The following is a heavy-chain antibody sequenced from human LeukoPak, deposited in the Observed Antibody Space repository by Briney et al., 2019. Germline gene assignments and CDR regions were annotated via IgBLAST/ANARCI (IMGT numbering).Heavy chain of an antibody. J-gene: IGHJ3*01. Sequence: PGGSLRLSCAASGFTVSGSYMSWIRQAPGKGLEWVSILYSVGTIYYGDSVKGRFTISRDNSKNTLYLQMNSLRVEDAAVYYCARLVVDSHAFDVWGQGTMVTVSS. D-gene: IGHD6-19*01. CDR3: ARLVVDSHAFDV. CDR2: LYSVGTI. V-gene: IGHV3-53*01. CDR1: GFTVSGSY.